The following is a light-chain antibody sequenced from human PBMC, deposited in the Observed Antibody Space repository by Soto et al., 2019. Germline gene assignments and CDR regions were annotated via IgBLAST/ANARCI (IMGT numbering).Light chain of an antibody. CDR3: HKYGTSPLT. CDR1: QSVTSGY. CDR2: GAS. Sequence: ELVLTQSPGTLSLSPGERATLSCRASQSVTSGYLAWYQQKPGQSPRLLMYGASSRATGVPDRFSGSGSGTDFTLTITRLEPEDFAVYYCHKYGTSPLTFGGGTKVDIK. J-gene: IGKJ4*01. V-gene: IGKV3-20*01.